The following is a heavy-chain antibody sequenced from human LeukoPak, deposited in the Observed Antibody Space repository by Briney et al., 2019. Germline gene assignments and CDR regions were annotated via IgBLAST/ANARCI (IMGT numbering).Heavy chain of an antibody. V-gene: IGHV3-74*01. J-gene: IGHJ4*02. Sequence: QAGGSLRLSCAASGNYWMHWVRQVPGKGLVWVSHINSDGSWTSYADSVKGRFTISRDNSKNTLYLQMNSLRAEDTAVYYCAKDGLWDFWSGYHTDYWGQGTLVTVSS. D-gene: IGHD3-3*01. CDR1: GNYW. CDR3: AKDGLWDFWSGYHTDY. CDR2: INSDGSWT.